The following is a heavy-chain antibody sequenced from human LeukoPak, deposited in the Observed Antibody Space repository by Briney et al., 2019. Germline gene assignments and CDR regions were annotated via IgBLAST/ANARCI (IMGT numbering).Heavy chain of an antibody. CDR2: ISHHGANK. J-gene: IGHJ4*02. CDR3: AKDRNYYGSGSPFDY. Sequence: GTSLRLSCVASGFTFSSYGMSWVRQAPGKGLEWVAVISHHGANKFYGESVKGRFTISRDNFNNMVYLQMNGLRAEDTAVYYCAKDRNYYGSGSPFDYWGQGTLVTVSS. D-gene: IGHD3-10*01. V-gene: IGHV3-30*18. CDR1: GFTFSSYG.